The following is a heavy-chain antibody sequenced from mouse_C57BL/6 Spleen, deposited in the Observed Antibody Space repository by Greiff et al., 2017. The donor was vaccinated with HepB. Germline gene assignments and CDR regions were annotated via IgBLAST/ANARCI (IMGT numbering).Heavy chain of an antibody. CDR2: IWRGGST. V-gene: IGHV2-5*01. J-gene: IGHJ4*01. CDR3: AIYGNGYYYAMDY. D-gene: IGHD2-1*01. CDR1: GFSLTSYG. Sequence: VKLVESGPGLVQPSQSLSITCTVSGFSLTSYGVHWVRQSPGKGLEWLGVIWRGGSTDYNAAFMSRLSITKDNSKSQVFFKMNSLQADDTAIYYCAIYGNGYYYAMDYWGQGTSVTVSS.